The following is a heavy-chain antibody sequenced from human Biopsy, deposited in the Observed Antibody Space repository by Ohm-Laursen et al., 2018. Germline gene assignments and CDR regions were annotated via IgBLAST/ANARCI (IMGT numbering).Heavy chain of an antibody. CDR3: ARHPTGFWFDP. J-gene: IGHJ5*02. CDR2: IFYSGIT. CDR1: GGSVSSNVAY. Sequence: SDTLSLTCTVSGGSVSSNVAYWAWIRQPPGKGLESIGSIFYSGITYYNPSLQSQVTMSVDTSKNQFSLNLTSVTAADTAVYYCARHPTGFWFDPWGQGTLVTISS. V-gene: IGHV4-39*01.